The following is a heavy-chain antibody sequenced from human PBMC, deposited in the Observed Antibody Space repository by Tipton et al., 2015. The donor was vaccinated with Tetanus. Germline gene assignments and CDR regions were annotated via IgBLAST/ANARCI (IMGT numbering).Heavy chain of an antibody. CDR1: GFTFSSYV. D-gene: IGHD6-19*01. J-gene: IGHJ4*02. CDR3: ARGVTLSSGWHLFDY. V-gene: IGHV3-64*02. CDR2: ISSNGGST. Sequence: SLRLSCAASGFTFSSYVMHWVRQAPGKGLEYVSTISSNGGSTFYADSVRGRFTISRDNSKNTLYLQMGSLRVEDMAVYYCARGVTLSSGWHLFDYWGQGTLVTVSS.